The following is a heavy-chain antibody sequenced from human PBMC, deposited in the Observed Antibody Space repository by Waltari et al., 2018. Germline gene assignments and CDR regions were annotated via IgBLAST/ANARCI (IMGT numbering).Heavy chain of an antibody. J-gene: IGHJ4*02. Sequence: EVQLVESGGGLIQPGGSLRLSCAASGFTVSSNYMSWVRQAPGKGLGWVSVIYSGGSTYDADSGKGRFTISRDNSKNTLYLQMNSLRAEDTAVYYCARVKSGGYFDYWGQGTLVTVSS. CDR2: IYSGGST. D-gene: IGHD2-15*01. CDR3: ARVKSGGYFDY. V-gene: IGHV3-53*01. CDR1: GFTVSSNY.